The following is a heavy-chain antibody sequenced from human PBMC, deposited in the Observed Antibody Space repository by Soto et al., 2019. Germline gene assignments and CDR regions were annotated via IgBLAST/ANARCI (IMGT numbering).Heavy chain of an antibody. Sequence: QVQLQQWGAGLLKPSETLSLTCAVYGGSFSGYYWSWIRQPPGKGLEWIGEINHSGSTNYNPSLKSRVTISVDTSKNQFSLKLSSVTAADTAVYYCARRVPAAMVAADLYYFDYWGQGTLVTVSS. D-gene: IGHD2-2*01. V-gene: IGHV4-34*01. CDR1: GGSFSGYY. J-gene: IGHJ4*02. CDR3: ARRVPAAMVAADLYYFDY. CDR2: INHSGST.